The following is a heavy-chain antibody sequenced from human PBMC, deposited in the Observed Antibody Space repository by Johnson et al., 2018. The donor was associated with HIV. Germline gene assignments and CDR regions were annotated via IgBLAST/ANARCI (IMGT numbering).Heavy chain of an antibody. V-gene: IGHV3-30*14. J-gene: IGHJ3*02. CDR1: GFTFSSYA. D-gene: IGHD5-18*01. CDR3: ARAPGYSRAFDI. Sequence: QVQLVESGGGLVQPGRSLRLSCAASGFTFSSYAMHWVRQAPGKGLEWVAVISYDGSNKYYADSVKDRFTISRDNSKNTLYLQMNRLRAEDTAVYYCARAPGYSRAFDIWGQGTMVTVST. CDR2: ISYDGSNK.